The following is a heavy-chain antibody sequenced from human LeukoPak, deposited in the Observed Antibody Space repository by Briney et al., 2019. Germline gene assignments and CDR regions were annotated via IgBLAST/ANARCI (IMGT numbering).Heavy chain of an antibody. CDR1: GFTVSSNY. Sequence: GGSLRLSCAASGFTVSSNYMSWVRKAPGKGLEWVSVIYSGGSTYYADSVKGRFTISRDNSKNTLYLQMNSLRAEDTAVYYCAREDSSSRDAFEIWGQGTMVTVSS. J-gene: IGHJ3*02. CDR3: AREDSSSRDAFEI. CDR2: IYSGGST. V-gene: IGHV3-53*01. D-gene: IGHD6-13*01.